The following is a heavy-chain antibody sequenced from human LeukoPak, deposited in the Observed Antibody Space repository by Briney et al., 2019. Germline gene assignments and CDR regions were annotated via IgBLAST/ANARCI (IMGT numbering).Heavy chain of an antibody. CDR2: ISGSGGST. D-gene: IGHD6-13*01. CDR1: GFTFSSYG. J-gene: IGHJ3*02. CDR3: ARDPVVQQLVLEDI. V-gene: IGHV3-23*01. Sequence: PGGSLRLSCAASGFTFSSYGMSWVRQAPGKGLEWVSAISGSGGSTYYADSVKGRFTISRDNSKNTLYLQMNSLRAEDTAVYYCARDPVVQQLVLEDIWGQGTMVTVSS.